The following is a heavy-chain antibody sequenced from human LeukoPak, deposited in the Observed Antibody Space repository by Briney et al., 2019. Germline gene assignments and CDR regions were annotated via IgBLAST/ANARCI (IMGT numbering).Heavy chain of an antibody. D-gene: IGHD6-13*01. CDR3: ARGVAAAGTFDY. CDR1: GFTFSIYA. CDR2: ISSNGGST. Sequence: GGSLRLSCAASGFTFSIYAMHWVRQAPGKGLEYVSAISSNGGSTYYANSVKGRFTISRDNSKNTLYLQMGSLRAEDMAVYYCARGVAAAGTFDYWGQGTLVTVSS. V-gene: IGHV3-64*01. J-gene: IGHJ4*02.